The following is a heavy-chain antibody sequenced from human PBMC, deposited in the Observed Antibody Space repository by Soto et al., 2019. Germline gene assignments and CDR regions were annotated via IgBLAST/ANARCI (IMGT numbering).Heavy chain of an antibody. D-gene: IGHD3-9*01. J-gene: IGHJ6*03. V-gene: IGHV1-18*01. CDR2: ISAYNGNT. Sequence: GASVKVSCKASGYTFTSYGISWVRQAPGQGLEWMGWISAYNGNTNYAQKLQGRVTMTTDTSTSTAYMELRSLRSDDTAVYYCARDQLRYFDWLSYYYYYMDVWGKGTTVTVSS. CDR1: GYTFTSYG. CDR3: ARDQLRYFDWLSYYYYYMDV.